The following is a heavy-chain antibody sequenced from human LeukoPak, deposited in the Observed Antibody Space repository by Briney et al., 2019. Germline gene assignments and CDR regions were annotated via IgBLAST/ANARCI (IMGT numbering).Heavy chain of an antibody. D-gene: IGHD3-16*02. CDR3: ARVLSGQGYYYYYYYMDI. V-gene: IGHV3-64*01. Sequence: GGSLRLSCAASGFTFSSYAMHWVRQAPGKGLEYVSAISSNGGSTYYANSVKGRFTISRDNAKNSLYLQMNSLRAEDTAVYYCARVLSGQGYYYYYYYMDIWGKGTTVTVSS. CDR2: ISSNGGST. CDR1: GFTFSSYA. J-gene: IGHJ6*03.